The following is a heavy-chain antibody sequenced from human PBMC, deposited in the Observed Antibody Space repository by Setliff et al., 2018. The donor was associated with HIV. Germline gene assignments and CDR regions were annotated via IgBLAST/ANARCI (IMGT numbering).Heavy chain of an antibody. J-gene: IGHJ6*02. CDR1: GFTFDDYG. CDR2: INWNGGST. D-gene: IGHD1-26*01. V-gene: IGHV3-20*04. CDR3: ARDPPSIVGATDYYGMDV. Sequence: GGSLRLSCAASGFTFDDYGMSWVRQAPGKGLEWVSGINWNGGSTGYADSVKGRFTISRDNAKNSLYLQMNSLRAEDTALYYCARDPPSIVGATDYYGMDVWGQGTTVTVSS.